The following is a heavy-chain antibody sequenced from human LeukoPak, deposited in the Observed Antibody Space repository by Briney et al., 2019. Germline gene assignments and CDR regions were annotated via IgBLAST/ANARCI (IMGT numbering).Heavy chain of an antibody. CDR3: ARGYSSRLYNWLDP. D-gene: IGHD6-13*01. CDR1: GFNFNKFDG. CDR2: ISYDGGDP. V-gene: IGHV3-74*01. J-gene: IGHJ5*02. Sequence: GGSLRLSCAAAGFNFNKFDGISWVRQAPGKGLVWVSRISYDGGDPSYADSVKGRFTISRDNAKNTLYLQMNSLTAEDTAVYYCARGYSSRLYNWLDPWGQGTLVTVSS.